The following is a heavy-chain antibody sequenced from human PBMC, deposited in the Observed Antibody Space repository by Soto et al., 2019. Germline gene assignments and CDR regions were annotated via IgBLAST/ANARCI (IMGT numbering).Heavy chain of an antibody. Sequence: EVQLLESGGGLVQPGGSLRLSCVASGFTFTTHAMSWVRQSPGKGLEWVSTFSGSGGNIYYAEAVKGRLTISRDDSKNTLYLEMDWLGVQDTAGYYWAKGPPGTGGPPGMDVWGQGATVTVSS. D-gene: IGHD3-10*01. CDR1: GFTFTTHA. CDR2: FSGSGGNI. V-gene: IGHV3-23*01. J-gene: IGHJ6*02. CDR3: AKGPPGTGGPPGMDV.